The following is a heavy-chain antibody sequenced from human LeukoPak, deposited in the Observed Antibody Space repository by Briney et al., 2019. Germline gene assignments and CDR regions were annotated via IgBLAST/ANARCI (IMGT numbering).Heavy chain of an antibody. V-gene: IGHV3-21*01. J-gene: IGHJ4*02. CDR2: ISSSSSYI. CDR1: RFTFSSYS. D-gene: IGHD6-19*01. CDR3: ARESSGWHKFDY. Sequence: KTGGSLRLSCAASRFTFSSYSMNWVRQAPGKGLEWVSSISSSSSYIYYADSVKGRFTISRDNAKNSLFLQMDSLRAEDTAVYYCARESSGWHKFDYWGQGTLVTVSS.